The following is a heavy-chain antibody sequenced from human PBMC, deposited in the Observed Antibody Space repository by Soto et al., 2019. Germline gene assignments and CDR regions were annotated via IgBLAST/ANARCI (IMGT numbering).Heavy chain of an antibody. CDR2: ISSSSSNI. CDR3: ARPLLWFGDIWLSYYFYY. CDR1: GFTFSSYS. V-gene: IGHV3-21*01. J-gene: IGHJ4*02. Sequence: GGSLRLSCAASGFTFSSYSMNWVRQAPGKGLEWVSSISSSSSNIYYADSVKGRFTISRDNSKNTLYLQMNSLRAEDTAVYYCARPLLWFGDIWLSYYFYYWGQGTLVTVSS. D-gene: IGHD3-10*01.